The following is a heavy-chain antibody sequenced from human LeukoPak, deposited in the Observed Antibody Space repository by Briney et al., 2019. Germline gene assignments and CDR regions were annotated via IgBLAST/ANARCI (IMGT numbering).Heavy chain of an antibody. J-gene: IGHJ5*02. CDR1: GFTFNSYG. CDR2: IRFDGSNN. CDR3: ARDLGQYYDTSDNWFDP. D-gene: IGHD3-22*01. Sequence: GGSLRLSCAASGFTFNSYGIHWVRQAPGKGLKWVAFIRFDGSNNYYADSVKGRFTISRDNAKNTLNLQMNSLRAEDTAVYYCARDLGQYYDTSDNWFDPWGQGTLVTVSS. V-gene: IGHV3-30*02.